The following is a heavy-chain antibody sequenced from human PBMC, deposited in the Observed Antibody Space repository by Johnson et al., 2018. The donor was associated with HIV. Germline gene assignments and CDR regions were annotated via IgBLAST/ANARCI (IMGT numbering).Heavy chain of an antibody. CDR2: IKQDGSEK. V-gene: IGHV3-7*01. CDR1: GFTFSDYY. CDR3: ARDNLRQLDAFDI. J-gene: IGHJ3*02. Sequence: VQLVESGGRLVKPGGSLRLSCAASGFTFSDYYMSWVRQAPGKGLEWVANIKQDGSEKYYVDSVKGRFTISRDNAKNSLYLQMNSLRAEDTAVYYCARDNLRQLDAFDIWGQGTMVTVSS. D-gene: IGHD3-16*01.